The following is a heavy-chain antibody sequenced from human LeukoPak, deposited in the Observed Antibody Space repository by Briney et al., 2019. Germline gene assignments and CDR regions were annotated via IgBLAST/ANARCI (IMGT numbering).Heavy chain of an antibody. CDR1: GFTFSSYG. CDR2: IWYDGSNK. CDR3: TTDMVRGAQMGD. V-gene: IGHV3-33*01. Sequence: GRSLRLSCAASGFTFSSYGMHWVRQAPGKGLEWVAVIWYDGSNKYYADSVKGRFTISRDNSKNTLYLQMNSLKTEDTAVYYCTTDMVRGAQMGDWGQGTLVTVSS. D-gene: IGHD3-10*01. J-gene: IGHJ4*02.